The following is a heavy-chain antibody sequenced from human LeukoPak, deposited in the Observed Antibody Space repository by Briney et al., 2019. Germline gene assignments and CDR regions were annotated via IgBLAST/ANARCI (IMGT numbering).Heavy chain of an antibody. J-gene: IGHJ3*02. V-gene: IGHV3-7*01. Sequence: GGSLRLSCAASGFTFSSYWMSWVRQAPGKGLEWVANIKQDGSEKYYVDSVKGRFTISRDNAKNSLYLQMNSLRAEDTAVYYCARGYCSSTSCLIAAFDIWGQGTMVTVSS. D-gene: IGHD2-2*01. CDR2: IKQDGSEK. CDR1: GFTFSSYW. CDR3: ARGYCSSTSCLIAAFDI.